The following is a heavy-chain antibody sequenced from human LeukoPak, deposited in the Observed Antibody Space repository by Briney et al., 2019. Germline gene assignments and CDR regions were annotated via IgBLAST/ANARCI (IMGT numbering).Heavy chain of an antibody. CDR3: ARYGAAAGTWDY. CDR2: INHSGST. D-gene: IGHD6-13*01. J-gene: IGHJ4*02. Sequence: SETLSLTCAVYGGSFSGYYWSWIRQPPGKGLEWLGEINHSGSTNYNPSLKSRVAISVDTSKNQFSLKLSSVTAADTAVYYCARYGAAAGTWDYWGQGTLVTVSS. V-gene: IGHV4-34*01. CDR1: GGSFSGYY.